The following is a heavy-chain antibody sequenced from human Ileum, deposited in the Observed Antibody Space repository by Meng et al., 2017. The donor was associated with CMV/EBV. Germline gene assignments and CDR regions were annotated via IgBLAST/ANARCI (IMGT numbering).Heavy chain of an antibody. V-gene: IGHV3-33*06. D-gene: IGHD3-22*01. J-gene: IGHJ6*02. CDR1: GFTFSSYG. Sequence: GESLKISCAASGFTFSSYGMHWVRQAPGKGLEWVAVIWYDGSNKYYADSVKGRFTISRDNSKKTLHLQINSLRAEDTAVYFCAKVPSIPNSSGYYYAKFYYGMDVWGQGTTVTVSS. CDR2: IWYDGSNK. CDR3: AKVPSIPNSSGYYYAKFYYGMDV.